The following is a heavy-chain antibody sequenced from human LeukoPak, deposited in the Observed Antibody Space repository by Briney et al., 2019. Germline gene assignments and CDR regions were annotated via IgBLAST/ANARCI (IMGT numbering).Heavy chain of an antibody. Sequence: PSETLSLTCTVSGGSISSGSYYWSWIRQPAGKGLEWIGRIYTSGSTNYNPSLKSRVTISVDTSKNQFSLKLSSVTAADTAVYYCASQLGYCSGGSCLGIDYWGQGTLVTVSS. J-gene: IGHJ4*02. V-gene: IGHV4-61*02. CDR2: IYTSGST. D-gene: IGHD2-15*01. CDR3: ASQLGYCSGGSCLGIDY. CDR1: GGSISSGSYY.